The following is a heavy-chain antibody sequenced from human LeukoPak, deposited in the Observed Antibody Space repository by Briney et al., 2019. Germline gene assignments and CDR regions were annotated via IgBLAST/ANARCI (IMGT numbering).Heavy chain of an antibody. CDR2: IYYSGST. J-gene: IGHJ4*02. CDR1: GFTFSDYY. CDR3: ARQQLYCSGGSCYFVDKPYYFDY. V-gene: IGHV4-39*01. D-gene: IGHD2-15*01. Sequence: GSLRLSCAASGFTFSDYYMSWIRQPPGKGLEWIGSIYYSGSTYYNPSLKSRVTISVDTSKNQFSLKLSSVTAADTSVYYCARQQLYCSGGSCYFVDKPYYFDYWGQGILVTVSS.